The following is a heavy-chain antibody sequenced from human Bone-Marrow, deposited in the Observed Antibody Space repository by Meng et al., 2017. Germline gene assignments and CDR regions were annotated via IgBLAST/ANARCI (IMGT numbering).Heavy chain of an antibody. J-gene: IGHJ4*02. D-gene: IGHD3-10*01. CDR1: GFTFSSYG. Sequence: VHVVGSGGGGVQPGRSLRLSCAASGFTFSSYGMHWVRQAPGKGLEWLAALSGGGFTTYYADSVKGRFTISRHNSKNTLYLQVNSLRAEDTALYYCAKYSYGLGDYFDYWGQGALVTVSS. V-gene: IGHV3-23*04. CDR2: LSGGGFTT. CDR3: AKYSYGLGDYFDY.